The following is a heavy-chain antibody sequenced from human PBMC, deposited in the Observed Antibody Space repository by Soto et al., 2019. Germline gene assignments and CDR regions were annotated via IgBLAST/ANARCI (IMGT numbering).Heavy chain of an antibody. CDR2: IYHSGST. J-gene: IGHJ4*02. D-gene: IGHD5-18*01. Sequence: SETLSLTCAVSGGSISSSNWWSWVRQPPGKGLEWIGEIYHSGSTNYNPSLKSQVTISVDKSKNQFSLKLSSVTAADTAVYYYARATGMAAFDYWGQGTLVTVSS. CDR3: ARATGMAAFDY. V-gene: IGHV4-4*02. CDR1: GGSISSSNW.